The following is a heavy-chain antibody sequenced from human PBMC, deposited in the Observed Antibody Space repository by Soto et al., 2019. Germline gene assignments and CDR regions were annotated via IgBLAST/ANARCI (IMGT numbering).Heavy chain of an antibody. Sequence: ASVKVSCKASGYTFTSYGISWVRQAPGQGLEWMGWISACNGNTNYAQKLQGRVTMTTDTSTSTAYMELRSLRSDDTAVYYCARVHVRYYDILTVYYGLPNAFNIWGQGEMVTVSS. D-gene: IGHD3-9*01. V-gene: IGHV1-18*01. CDR1: GYTFTSYG. J-gene: IGHJ3*02. CDR2: ISACNGNT. CDR3: ARVHVRYYDILTVYYGLPNAFNI.